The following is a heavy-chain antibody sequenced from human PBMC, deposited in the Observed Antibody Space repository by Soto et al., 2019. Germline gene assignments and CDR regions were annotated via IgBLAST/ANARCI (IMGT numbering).Heavy chain of an antibody. CDR2: ISKDGSVI. CDR3: ARSRSGAVPDSLGF. V-gene: IGHV3-30-3*01. J-gene: IGHJ4*02. Sequence: GGSLRLSCAASGFSFSRFAIHWVRQAPGKGLEWVAVISKDGSVIYYTDSVKGRFTISRDNSKSSLFLQVNSLTSEDTAVYHCARSRSGAVPDSLGFWGQGTLVTVSS. D-gene: IGHD3-10*01. CDR1: GFSFSRFA.